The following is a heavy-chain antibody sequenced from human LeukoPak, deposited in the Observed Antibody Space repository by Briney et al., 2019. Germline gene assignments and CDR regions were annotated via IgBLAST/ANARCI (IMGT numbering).Heavy chain of an antibody. CDR1: GYTFTSYG. D-gene: IGHD2-2*01. Sequence: ASVKVSCKASGYTFTSYGISWVRQAPGQGLEWMGWISAYNGNTNYAQKLQGRVTMTTDNSTSKAYMETRSLRTDDTAVYYCAVSSIVPAVVPYYFDYGGQGTLVTVSS. CDR3: AVSSIVPAVVPYYFDY. J-gene: IGHJ4*02. V-gene: IGHV1-18*01. CDR2: ISAYNGNT.